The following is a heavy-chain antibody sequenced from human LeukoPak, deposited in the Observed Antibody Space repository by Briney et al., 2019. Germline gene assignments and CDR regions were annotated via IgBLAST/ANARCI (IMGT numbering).Heavy chain of an antibody. CDR3: ARVSSIVVVPAAIDL. CDR1: GGSFSGYY. D-gene: IGHD2-2*01. V-gene: IGHV4-34*01. Sequence: SETLSLTCAVYGGSFSGYYWSWIRQPPGKGLEWIREINHSGSTNYNPSLKSRVTISVDTSKNQFSLKLSSVTAADTAVYYCARVSSIVVVPAAIDLWGRGTLVTVSS. J-gene: IGHJ2*01. CDR2: INHSGST.